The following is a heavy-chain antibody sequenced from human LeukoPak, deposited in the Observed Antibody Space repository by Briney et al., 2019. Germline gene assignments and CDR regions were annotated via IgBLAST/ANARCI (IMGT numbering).Heavy chain of an antibody. CDR3: VRDSNFKIDY. Sequence: PGGSLGLSCAVSGFTVGTYVMHWVRRAPGEGLVWVSRINHDGSDISYADSVKGRSTISRDNAKNTLYLQMNSLRADDTAIYYCVRDSNFKIDYWGQGTLVTVSS. V-gene: IGHV3-74*01. CDR1: GFTVGTYV. D-gene: IGHD5-24*01. CDR2: INHDGSDI. J-gene: IGHJ4*02.